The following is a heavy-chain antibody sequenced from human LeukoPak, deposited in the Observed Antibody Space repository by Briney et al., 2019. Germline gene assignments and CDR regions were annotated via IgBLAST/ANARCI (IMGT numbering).Heavy chain of an antibody. D-gene: IGHD6-13*01. V-gene: IGHV4-30-4*08. J-gene: IGHJ4*02. CDR2: IYYSGST. CDR3: ARGPRPALAAAGTPFDS. CDR1: GGSISSGGYY. Sequence: PSETLSLTCTVSGGSISSGGYYWSWIRQPPGKGLEWIGYIYYSGSTYYNPSLKSRVTISVDTSKNQFSLQLNFVTAADTAVYYCARGPRPALAAAGTPFDSWGQGTLVTVSS.